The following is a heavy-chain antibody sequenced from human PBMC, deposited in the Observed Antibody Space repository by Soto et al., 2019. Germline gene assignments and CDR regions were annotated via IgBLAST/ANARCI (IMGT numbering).Heavy chain of an antibody. V-gene: IGHV3-33*01. CDR1: GFTFSSYG. J-gene: IGHJ4*02. D-gene: IGHD3-3*01. CDR3: ARGVVWSGFFDY. Sequence: PGGSLRLSCAASGFTFSSYGMHWVRQAPGKGLEWVAVIWYDGSNKYYADSVKGRFTISRDNSKNTLYLQMNSLRAEDTAVYYCARGVVWSGFFDYWGQGTLVTVSS. CDR2: IWYDGSNK.